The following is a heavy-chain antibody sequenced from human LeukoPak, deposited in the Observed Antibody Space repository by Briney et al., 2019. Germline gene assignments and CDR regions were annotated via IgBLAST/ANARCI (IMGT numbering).Heavy chain of an antibody. CDR1: GFTFSSFS. Sequence: GGSLRLSCAASGFTFSSFSMNWVRQAPGKGLEWVSSISSSSSYIYYADSVKGRFTISRDNGKKSLYLQMSYLRAEDTAVYYCVREAKMTNILWGQGTLVTVSS. V-gene: IGHV3-21*04. CDR2: ISSSSSYI. CDR3: VREAKMTNIL. D-gene: IGHD2-21*01. J-gene: IGHJ4*02.